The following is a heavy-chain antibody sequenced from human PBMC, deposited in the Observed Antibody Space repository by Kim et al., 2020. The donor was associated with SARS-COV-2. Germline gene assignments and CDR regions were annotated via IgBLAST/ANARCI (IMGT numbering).Heavy chain of an antibody. CDR3: ARPDSGSYSRAFDI. D-gene: IGHD1-26*01. V-gene: IGHV5-10-1*01. Sequence: PACQGHVTISADKSISTAYLQWSSLKASDTAMYYCARPDSGSYSRAFDIWGQGTMVTVSS. J-gene: IGHJ3*02.